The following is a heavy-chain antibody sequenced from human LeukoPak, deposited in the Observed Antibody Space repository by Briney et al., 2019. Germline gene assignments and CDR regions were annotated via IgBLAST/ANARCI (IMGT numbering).Heavy chain of an antibody. J-gene: IGHJ4*02. CDR1: GFTFSSYA. CDR2: ISGSGGST. V-gene: IGHV3-23*01. Sequence: GGSLRLSCAASGFTFSSYAMSWVRQAPGKGLEWVSAISGSGGSTYYADSVKGRFTISRDNSKNTLYLQVNSLRAEDTAVYYCAKDHWALGGRYYYDYWGQGTLVTVSS. D-gene: IGHD1-26*01. CDR3: AKDHWALGGRYYYDY.